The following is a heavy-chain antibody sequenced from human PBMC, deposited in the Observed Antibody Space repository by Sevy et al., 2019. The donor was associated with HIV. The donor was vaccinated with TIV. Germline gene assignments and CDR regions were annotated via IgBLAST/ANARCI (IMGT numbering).Heavy chain of an antibody. V-gene: IGHV3-23*01. J-gene: IGHJ3*02. Sequence: GGSLRLSCAASGLTFTSYAMNWVRQAPGKGLEWVSAISGSGGGPYYADSVKGRFTISRDNSKNTLYLQMNSLRSEDTAIYYCAKDRVAVVGDAFDSWGQGTMVTVSS. CDR2: ISGSGGGP. CDR3: AKDRVAVVGDAFDS. CDR1: GLTFTSYA. D-gene: IGHD2-2*01.